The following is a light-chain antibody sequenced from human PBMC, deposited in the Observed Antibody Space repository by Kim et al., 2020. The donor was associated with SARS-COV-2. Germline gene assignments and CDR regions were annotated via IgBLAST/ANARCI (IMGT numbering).Light chain of an antibody. Sequence: PGERATRSCRASQSVSSSYLAWYQQKPGQAPRLLIYGASSRATGIPDRFSGSGSGTDFTLTISRLEPEDFAVYYCQQYGSSPQPYTFGQGTKLEIK. CDR3: QQYGSSPQPYT. CDR2: GAS. V-gene: IGKV3-20*01. J-gene: IGKJ2*01. CDR1: QSVSSSY.